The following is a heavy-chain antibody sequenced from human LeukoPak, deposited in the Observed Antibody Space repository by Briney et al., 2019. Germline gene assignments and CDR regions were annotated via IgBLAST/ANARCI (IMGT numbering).Heavy chain of an antibody. CDR2: IYDEDNT. CDR3: ARGGAVTRYASAPDY. Sequence: PGGSLRLSCEVSGSSVNNKRMSWVRHAPGKGLEWVSVIYDEDNTHYADSVKRRFTISRDNSKNTLFLQMNSLRADDTAVYYCARGGAVTRYASAPDYWGQGNLVTVSS. CDR1: GSSVNNKR. J-gene: IGHJ4*02. V-gene: IGHV3-53*01. D-gene: IGHD4-17*01.